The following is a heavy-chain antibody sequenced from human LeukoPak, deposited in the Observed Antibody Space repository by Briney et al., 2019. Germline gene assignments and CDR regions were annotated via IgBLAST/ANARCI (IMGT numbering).Heavy chain of an antibody. Sequence: GGSLRLSCAASGFNFNDAAMTWVRQAPGKGLEWVSLIASSGRNTYYTDSVRGRFTISRDNSKNTLSLRMNSLRVEDTAMYYCAKDIQLSAWGLGTMVTVSS. CDR3: AKDIQLSA. CDR1: GFNFNDAA. D-gene: IGHD5-24*01. J-gene: IGHJ3*01. CDR2: IASSGRNT. V-gene: IGHV3-23*01.